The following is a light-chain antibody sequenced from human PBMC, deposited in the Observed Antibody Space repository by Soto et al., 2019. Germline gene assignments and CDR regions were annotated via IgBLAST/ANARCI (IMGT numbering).Light chain of an antibody. V-gene: IGKV4-1*01. J-gene: IGKJ4*02. Sequence: DIVMTQSPDSLAVSLGERATINCKSSQSVLYSSNNKNHLAWYQQKPGQPPKLLIYWASTRESGVPDRFSGSGSGTDFTLTISRLQAEDGEVDYCELYYGFARRFGGGTKVDIK. CDR2: WAS. CDR3: ELYYGFARR. CDR1: QSVLYSSNNKNH.